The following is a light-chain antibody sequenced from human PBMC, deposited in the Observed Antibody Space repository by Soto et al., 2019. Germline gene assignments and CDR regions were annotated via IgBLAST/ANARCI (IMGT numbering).Light chain of an antibody. CDR2: ELS. CDR1: QSPLHTDAKRY. CDR3: MQSIQLPRT. V-gene: IGKV2D-29*01. J-gene: IGKJ2*01. Sequence: EIVMTQTPLSLSVTPGQPASISCNFNQSPLHTDAKRYLFWCLQKPAQPPQLLIYELSNRFSGVPDRFSGSGSGTDFTLKINRVEAEDVGVYYCMQSIQLPRTFGQGTNLEIK.